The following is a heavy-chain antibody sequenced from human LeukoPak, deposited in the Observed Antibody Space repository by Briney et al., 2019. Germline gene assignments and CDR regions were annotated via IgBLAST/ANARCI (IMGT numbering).Heavy chain of an antibody. CDR1: GYRFTHYW. D-gene: IGHD5/OR15-5a*01. CDR3: AGRYSVYDYFDY. J-gene: IGHJ4*02. Sequence: GESLKISCKGSGYRFTHYWIGWACQMPGKGLEWMGIIYPGDSDTRYSPSFQGQVPISANKSISTGYLQWSSLKASDTAMNYCAGRYSVYDYFDYWGQGTLVTVSS. V-gene: IGHV5-51*01. CDR2: IYPGDSDT.